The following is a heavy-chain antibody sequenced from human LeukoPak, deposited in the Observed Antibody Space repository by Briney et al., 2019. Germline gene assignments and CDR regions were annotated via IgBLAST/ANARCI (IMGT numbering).Heavy chain of an antibody. CDR3: TRDSQDSYVYYMVV. D-gene: IGHD3-10*02. J-gene: IGHJ6*03. Sequence: GGSLRLSCAVSGFTFSRYWMSWVRQAPGKGPEWVANINQDGSVKYYVDSVKGRFPTSRDSATNSLYLQMNSLRAEDTAVYYCTRDSQDSYVYYMVVWGKGTTVTVSS. CDR2: INQDGSVK. CDR1: GFTFSRYW. V-gene: IGHV3-7*01.